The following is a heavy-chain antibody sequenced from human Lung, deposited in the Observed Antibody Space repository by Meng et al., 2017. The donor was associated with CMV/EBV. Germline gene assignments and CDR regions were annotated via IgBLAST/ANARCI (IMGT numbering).Heavy chain of an antibody. V-gene: IGHV4-34*01. CDR2: INHSGST. D-gene: IGHD5-18*01. J-gene: IGHJ4*02. Sequence: SXTXSLXCAVYGWSFSDSYWSWIRQPPGKALEWIGEINHSGSTNYKPSLKSRITISVDTSKCQFSLKLTSVTAADTSVYYCARTYTYGHTPINNSGQGTLVTVSS. CDR3: ARTYTYGHTPINN. CDR1: GWSFSDSY.